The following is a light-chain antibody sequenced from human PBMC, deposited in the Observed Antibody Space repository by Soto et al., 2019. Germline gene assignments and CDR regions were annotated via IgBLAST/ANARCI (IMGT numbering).Light chain of an antibody. Sequence: HSDLPQPASGSVFPGQPSTISCTGTSSDVGGYNYVSWYQQHPGKAPKLITYDVRNRPSGVSNRFSGSKSGNTASLTISGLQTEDEADYYCSSYTSINTRVFGTGPKVTVL. V-gene: IGLV2-14*01. CDR3: SSYTSINTRV. CDR1: SSDVGGYNY. J-gene: IGLJ1*01. CDR2: DVR.